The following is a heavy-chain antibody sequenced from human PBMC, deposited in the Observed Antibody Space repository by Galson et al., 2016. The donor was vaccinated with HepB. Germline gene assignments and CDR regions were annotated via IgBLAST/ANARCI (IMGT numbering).Heavy chain of an antibody. Sequence: SLRLSCAASGFTFTKFWMHWFRQVPGKGPVWIARINSDDSDITYADSVKGRFTVSRDNAKNTVFLQMSSLRVEDTVVYYWARGHVANGHWGQGSMVIVAS. J-gene: IGHJ4*02. CDR1: GFTFTKFW. V-gene: IGHV3-74*03. D-gene: IGHD2-21*01. CDR3: ARGHVANGH. CDR2: INSDDSDI.